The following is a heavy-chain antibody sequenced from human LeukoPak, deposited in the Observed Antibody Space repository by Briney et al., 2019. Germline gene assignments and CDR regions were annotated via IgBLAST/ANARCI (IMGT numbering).Heavy chain of an antibody. J-gene: IGHJ6*03. CDR3: ATLEDYSYYYYMGV. CDR2: ISGSGGST. V-gene: IGHV3-23*01. CDR1: GFTFSSYA. D-gene: IGHD3-16*01. Sequence: GGSLRLSCAASGFTFSSYAMSWVRQAPGKGLEWVSAISGSGGSTYYADSVKGRFTISRDNSKNTLYLQMNSLRAEDTAVYYCATLEDYSYYYYMGVWGKGTTVTVSS.